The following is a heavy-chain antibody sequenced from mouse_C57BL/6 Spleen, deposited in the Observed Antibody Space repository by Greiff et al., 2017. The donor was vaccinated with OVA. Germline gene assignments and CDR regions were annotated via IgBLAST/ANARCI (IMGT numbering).Heavy chain of an antibody. CDR2: IDPSDSYP. CDR1: CSTFTSYW. Sequence: VQLQQPGAELVMPGASVKLSCKSSCSTFTSYWMHWVKQRPGQGLEWIGEIDPSDSYPNYHQKFKGKSTLTVNKYASTACRQRNSRTSEDSAVYYGARFGYCGGGGNWGQGTLLTVSA. CDR3: ARFGYCGGGGN. D-gene: IGHD1-1*02. V-gene: IGHV1-69*01. J-gene: IGHJ3*01.